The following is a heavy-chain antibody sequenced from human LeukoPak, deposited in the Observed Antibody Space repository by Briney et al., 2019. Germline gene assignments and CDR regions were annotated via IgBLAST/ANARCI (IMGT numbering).Heavy chain of an antibody. V-gene: IGHV3-7*01. CDR2: IRRDGSQR. Sequence: GGSLRLSCAASGFSFERHWMSWVRQPPGKGLEWAATIRRDGSQRHYLDSVEGRFIISRDNAKNSLSLQMNSLGDEDTAMYYCARGQSYGDPDYWGQGTLVTVSS. J-gene: IGHJ4*02. D-gene: IGHD4-17*01. CDR1: GFSFERHW. CDR3: ARGQSYGDPDY.